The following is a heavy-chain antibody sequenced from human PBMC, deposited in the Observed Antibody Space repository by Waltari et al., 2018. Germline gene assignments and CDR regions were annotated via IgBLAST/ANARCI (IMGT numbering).Heavy chain of an antibody. J-gene: IGHJ4*02. V-gene: IGHV3-53*01. CDR2: SYSHGTT. D-gene: IGHD2-15*01. CDR1: GFTGSSTY. Sequence: EVQLVESGGGLIQAGGSLRLPCAASGFTGSSTYRAWVRQAPGKGLESVAISYSHGTTSYADSVKGRFTISRDNSKNTLFLQMSSVRVDDTAMYYCTTRVAISGVPGMPDYWGQGTLVTVSS. CDR3: TTRVAISGVPGMPDY.